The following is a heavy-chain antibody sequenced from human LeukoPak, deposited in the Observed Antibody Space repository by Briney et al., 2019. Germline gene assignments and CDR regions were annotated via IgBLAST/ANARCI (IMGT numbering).Heavy chain of an antibody. J-gene: IGHJ4*02. CDR1: GGSIGSHY. D-gene: IGHD6-13*01. V-gene: IGHV4-59*11. CDR2: IYYSGST. CDR3: ARGGGIIAAEVDY. Sequence: SETLSLTCTVSGGSIGSHYWSWIRQPPGKGLEWIGYIYYSGSTNYKPSLKSRVTISVDTSKNPFSLTLSSVTAADTAVYSCARGGGIIAAEVDYWGQGTQVTVSS.